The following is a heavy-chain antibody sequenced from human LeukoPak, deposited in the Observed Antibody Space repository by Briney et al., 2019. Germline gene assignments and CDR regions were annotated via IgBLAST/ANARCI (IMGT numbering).Heavy chain of an antibody. V-gene: IGHV4-34*12. CDR3: ATLYLVNAFDI. CDR1: GGTFSGYF. CDR2: LIDSGPT. D-gene: IGHD2-2*02. Sequence: SETLSLTCGVSGGTFSGYFWTWIRQPPGKGLEWIGELIDSGPTNYNPSLVSRVAMSVATAKNQVSLRLSSVTAADTAVYYCATLYLVNAFDIWGPGKLVTASS. J-gene: IGHJ3*02.